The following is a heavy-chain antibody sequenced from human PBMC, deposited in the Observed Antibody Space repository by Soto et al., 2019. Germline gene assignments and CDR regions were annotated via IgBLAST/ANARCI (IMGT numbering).Heavy chain of an antibody. V-gene: IGHV4-4*07. CDR2: IYTSGSS. CDR3: ARDPGTSMIENYYNGMDV. Sequence: SETLSLTCTVSGGSISSYYWSWIRQPAGKGLEWIGRIYTSGSSNYNPSLKSRLTMSVDTSKNQVSLNLRSVTAADTAVYYCARDPGTSMIENYYNGMDVWGRGTTVTVSS. D-gene: IGHD3-16*01. J-gene: IGHJ6*02. CDR1: GGSISSYY.